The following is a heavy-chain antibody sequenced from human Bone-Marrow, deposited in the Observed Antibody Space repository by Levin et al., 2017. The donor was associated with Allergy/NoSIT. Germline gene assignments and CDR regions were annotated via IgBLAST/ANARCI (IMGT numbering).Heavy chain of an antibody. D-gene: IGHD3-22*01. Sequence: SVKVSCKASGGTFSSYAISWVRQAPGQGLEWMGGIIPIFGTANYAQKFQGRVTITADESTSTAYMELSSLRSEDTAVYYCAREGYYYDSSGQVSYYFDYWGQGTLVTVSS. CDR1: GGTFSSYA. CDR2: IIPIFGTA. J-gene: IGHJ4*02. V-gene: IGHV1-69*13. CDR3: AREGYYYDSSGQVSYYFDY.